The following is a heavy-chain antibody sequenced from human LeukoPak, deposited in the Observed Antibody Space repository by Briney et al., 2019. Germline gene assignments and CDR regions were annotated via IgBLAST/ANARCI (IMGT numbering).Heavy chain of an antibody. CDR3: ARAAGAAGGQYFDY. Sequence: SETLSLTCTVSGGSISGYYWSWIRQPAGQGLEWIGRVYSNGDTRYNPSLKSRVTMSVDTSKNQLSLSLGPVTAADTAVYYCARAAGAAGGQYFDYWGQGTLVTVSS. CDR2: VYSNGDT. D-gene: IGHD6-13*01. J-gene: IGHJ4*02. V-gene: IGHV4-4*07. CDR1: GGSISGYY.